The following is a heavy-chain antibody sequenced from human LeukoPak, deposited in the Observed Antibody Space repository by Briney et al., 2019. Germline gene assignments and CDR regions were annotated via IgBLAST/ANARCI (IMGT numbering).Heavy chain of an antibody. CDR3: TNFRARDAFDI. CDR1: GFTFSSYS. V-gene: IGHV3-15*01. Sequence: GGSLRLSCAASGFTFSSYSMNWVRQAPGKGLEWVGRIKSKTDGGTTDYAAPVKGRFTISRDDSKNTLYLQMNSLKTEDTAVYYCTNFRARDAFDIWGQGTMVTVSS. J-gene: IGHJ3*02. CDR2: IKSKTDGGTT.